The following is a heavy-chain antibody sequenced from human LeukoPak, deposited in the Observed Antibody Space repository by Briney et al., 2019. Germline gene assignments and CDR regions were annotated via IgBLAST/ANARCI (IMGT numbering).Heavy chain of an antibody. J-gene: IGHJ6*02. CDR3: AKGLRSSNYYYGMDM. CDR1: GFTFSNFV. CDR2: INDSGGRT. D-gene: IGHD6-13*01. V-gene: IGHV3-23*01. Sequence: GGSLRLSCAVSGFTFSNFVMNWVRQAPGKGLEWVAGINDSGGRTHYADSVKGRFTISGANSNNTLYLHMNNLRADDTARYYCAKGLRSSNYYYGMDMWGQGTTVTVSS.